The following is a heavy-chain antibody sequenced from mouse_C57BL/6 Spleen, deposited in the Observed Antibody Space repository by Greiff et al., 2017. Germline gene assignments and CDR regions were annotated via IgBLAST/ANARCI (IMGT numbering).Heavy chain of an antibody. CDR2: IYPRSGNT. CDR1: GYTFTSYG. CDR3: ASSEYDGYYYYAMDY. J-gene: IGHJ4*01. V-gene: IGHV1-81*01. D-gene: IGHD2-3*01. Sequence: VQLQQSGAELARPGASVKLSCKASGYTFTSYGISWVKQRTGQGLEWIGEIYPRSGNTYYNEKFKGKATLTADKSSSTAYMELRSLTSEDSAVYFCASSEYDGYYYYAMDYWGQGTSVTVSS.